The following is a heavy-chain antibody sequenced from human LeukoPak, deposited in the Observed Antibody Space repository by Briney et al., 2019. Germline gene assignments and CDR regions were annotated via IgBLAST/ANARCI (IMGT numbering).Heavy chain of an antibody. J-gene: IGHJ3*02. Sequence: SETLSLTCAVSGGSISSGGYSWSWIRQPPGKGLEWIGYIYHSGSTYYNPSLKSRVTISVDRSKNQFSLKLSSVTAADTAVYYCARGGITPYAFDIWGQGTMVTVSS. CDR3: ARGGITPYAFDI. CDR2: IYHSGST. CDR1: GGSISSGGYS. V-gene: IGHV4-30-2*01. D-gene: IGHD3-10*01.